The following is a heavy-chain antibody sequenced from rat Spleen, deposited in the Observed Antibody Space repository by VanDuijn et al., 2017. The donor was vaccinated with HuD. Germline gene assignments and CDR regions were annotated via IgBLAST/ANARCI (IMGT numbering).Heavy chain of an antibody. D-gene: IGHD5-1*01. CDR3: ARQAWGVNYFEY. CDR1: GFTFSNYG. J-gene: IGHJ2*01. CDR2: INYDGSNT. V-gene: IGHV5-29*01. Sequence: EVQLVESGGGLVQPGRSLKLSCAASGFTFSNYGMAWVRQAPTKGLEWVATINYDGSNTYYRDSVKGRFTVSRDNAKSTLYLHMDSLRSEDTATYYCARQAWGVNYFEYWGQGVMVTVSS.